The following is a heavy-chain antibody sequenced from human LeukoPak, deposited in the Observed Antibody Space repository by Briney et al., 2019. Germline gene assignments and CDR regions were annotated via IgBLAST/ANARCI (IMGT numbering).Heavy chain of an antibody. CDR3: ARDIAYDSSGYYSPHFDY. D-gene: IGHD3-22*01. Sequence: PGGSLRLSCAASGFTFRNAWMTWVRQAPGKGLEWVSVIYSGGSTYYADSVKGRFTISRDNSKNTLYLQMNSLRAEDTAVYYCARDIAYDSSGYYSPHFDYWGQGTLVTVSS. J-gene: IGHJ4*02. CDR2: IYSGGST. V-gene: IGHV3-53*01. CDR1: GFTFRNAW.